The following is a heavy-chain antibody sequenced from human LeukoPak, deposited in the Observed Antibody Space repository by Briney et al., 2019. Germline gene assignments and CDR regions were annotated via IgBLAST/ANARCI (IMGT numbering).Heavy chain of an antibody. Sequence: PGGSLRLSCAASGFTFSSYSMNWVRQAPGKGLEWVAVISYDGSNKYYADSVKGRFTISRDNSKNTLYLQMNSLRAEDTAVYYCAKDLAGSFDYWGQGTLVTVSS. CDR1: GFTFSSYS. CDR2: ISYDGSNK. D-gene: IGHD3-10*01. CDR3: AKDLAGSFDY. V-gene: IGHV3-30*18. J-gene: IGHJ4*02.